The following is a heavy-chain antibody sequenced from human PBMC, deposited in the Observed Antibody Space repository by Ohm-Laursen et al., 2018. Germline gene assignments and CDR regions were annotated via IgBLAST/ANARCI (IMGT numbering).Heavy chain of an antibody. CDR3: AKARRGNTSGYHPSDS. J-gene: IGHJ4*02. V-gene: IGHV3-7*01. D-gene: IGHD5-18*01. Sequence: SLRLSCSAPGFTFSSYWMTWVRQAPGKGLEWVANIKSDGSDKYYVDSVKGRFTISRDNAKNSLYLQMNSLRAEDTAIYYCAKARRGNTSGYHPSDSWGQGTLVTVSS. CDR1: GFTFSSYW. CDR2: IKSDGSDK.